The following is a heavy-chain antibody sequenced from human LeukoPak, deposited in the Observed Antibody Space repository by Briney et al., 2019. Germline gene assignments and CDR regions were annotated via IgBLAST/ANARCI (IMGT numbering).Heavy chain of an antibody. CDR1: GYIFTSFG. CDR2: ISAYNGGT. J-gene: IGHJ4*02. V-gene: IGHV1-18*01. Sequence: ASVKVSCKASGYIFTSFGISWVRQAPGQGLEWMGWISAYNGGTNYAQKLQGRFTMTIDTSTSTAYLELRSLRSDDTAVFYRARDLGTMGPDQGIFFDYWGQGTLVTVSS. CDR3: ARDLGTMGPDQGIFFDY. D-gene: IGHD3-10*01.